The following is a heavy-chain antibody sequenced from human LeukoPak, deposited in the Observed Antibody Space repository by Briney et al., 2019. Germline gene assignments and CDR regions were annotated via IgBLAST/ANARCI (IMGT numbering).Heavy chain of an antibody. D-gene: IGHD1-1*01. J-gene: IGHJ6*03. CDR1: GFTFSSYA. CDR2: ISGSGGST. CDR3: ARAGGTYYYYYMDV. V-gene: IGHV3-23*01. Sequence: GGSLRLSCAASGFTFSSYAMSWVRQAPGKGLEWVSAISGSGGSTYYADSVKGRFTISRDNAKNSLYLQMNGLRAEDTALYYCARAGGTYYYYYMDVWGKGTTVTVSS.